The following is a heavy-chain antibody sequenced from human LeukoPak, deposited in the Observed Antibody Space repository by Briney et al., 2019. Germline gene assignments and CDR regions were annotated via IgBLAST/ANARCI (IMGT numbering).Heavy chain of an antibody. V-gene: IGHV3-7*01. J-gene: IGHJ4*02. D-gene: IGHD3-3*01. CDR1: GFIFTKYF. CDR3: ATDRGWRTSGYYLYYFEY. CDR2: IKHDGSEK. Sequence: GGSLRLSCAASGFIFTKYFMSWVRQAPGKGLEWVASIKHDGSEKYYVDSVRGRFTISRDNTMNSLYLQMSSLRAEDTAVYYCATDRGWRTSGYYLYYFEYWGQGTLVTYSS.